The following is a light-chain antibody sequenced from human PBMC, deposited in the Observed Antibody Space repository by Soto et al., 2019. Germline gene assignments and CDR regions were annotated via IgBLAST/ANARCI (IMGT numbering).Light chain of an antibody. Sequence: DIVMTQSPDSLTVSLGERATINCKSRHDVSYDSNNRNYLDWYQLRPGQPPKLLIYWASPRASGVADRFRGSGSGTDFALTSNRLQPEDAAFFYCRLYHAVLGNGFGQGTRLEIK. CDR3: RLYHAVLGNG. CDR2: WAS. CDR1: HDVSYDSNNRNY. V-gene: IGKV4-1*01. J-gene: IGKJ2*03.